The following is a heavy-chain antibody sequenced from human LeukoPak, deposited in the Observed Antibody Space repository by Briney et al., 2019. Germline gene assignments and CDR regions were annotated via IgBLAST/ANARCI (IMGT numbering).Heavy chain of an antibody. CDR3: ARDLGYYDSSGPSYNWFDP. Sequence: PSETLSLTCTVSGGSISSGDYYWRWIRQPPGKGLEWIGYIYYSGSTYYNPSLKSRVTISVDTSKNQFSLKLSSVTAADTAVYYCARDLGYYDSSGPSYNWFDPWGQGTLVTVSS. V-gene: IGHV4-30-4*01. D-gene: IGHD3-22*01. CDR1: GGSISSGDYY. J-gene: IGHJ5*02. CDR2: IYYSGST.